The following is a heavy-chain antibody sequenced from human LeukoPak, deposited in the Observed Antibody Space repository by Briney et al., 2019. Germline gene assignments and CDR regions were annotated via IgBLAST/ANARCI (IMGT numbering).Heavy chain of an antibody. CDR2: IWYDGSNK. Sequence: PGGSLRLSCAASGFTFSSYGMHWVRQAPGKGLEWVAVIWYDGSNKYYAASVKGRFTISRDNSKNTLYLQMNSLRAEDTAVYYCARDYWRSAIDYWGQGTLVTVSS. D-gene: IGHD3-10*01. CDR3: ARDYWRSAIDY. J-gene: IGHJ4*02. V-gene: IGHV3-33*01. CDR1: GFTFSSYG.